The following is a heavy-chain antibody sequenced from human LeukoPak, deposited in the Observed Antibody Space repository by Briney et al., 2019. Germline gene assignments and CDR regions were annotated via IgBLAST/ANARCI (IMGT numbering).Heavy chain of an antibody. CDR3: ARNENEQYVWGSYRFEYYFDY. V-gene: IGHV4-39*01. CDR1: GGSISSSSYY. D-gene: IGHD3-16*02. CDR2: IYYSGST. J-gene: IGHJ4*02. Sequence: PSETLSLTCTVSGGSISSSSYYWGWIRQPPGKGLEWIGSIYYSGSTYYNPSLKSRVTISVDTSKNQFSLKLSSVTAADTAVYYCARNENEQYVWGSYRFEYYFDYWGQGTPVTVSS.